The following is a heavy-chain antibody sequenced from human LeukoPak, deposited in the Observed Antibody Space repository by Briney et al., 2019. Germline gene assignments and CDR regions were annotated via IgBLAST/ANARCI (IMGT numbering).Heavy chain of an antibody. D-gene: IGHD3-22*01. V-gene: IGHV3-53*01. CDR2: IYSGGST. CDR3: AISSAGAFDI. Sequence: GGSLRLSCAASGFTVSSNYMSWVRQAPGKGLEWVSVIYSGGSTYYADSVKGRFTISRDNSKNTLYLQMNSLRVEDTAVYYCAISSAGAFDIWGQGTMVAVSS. J-gene: IGHJ3*02. CDR1: GFTVSSNY.